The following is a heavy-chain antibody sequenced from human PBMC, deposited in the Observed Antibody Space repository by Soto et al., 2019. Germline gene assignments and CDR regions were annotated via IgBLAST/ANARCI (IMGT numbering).Heavy chain of an antibody. CDR2: IIPLFNVA. D-gene: IGHD4-4*01. J-gene: IGHJ3*02. CDR3: AASERDVLGYDYKDTEGLDI. V-gene: IGHV1-69*01. Sequence: QVQLVQSGPEVKKPGSSVKVSCEASGGTFSNFAVNWVRQAPGQGLEWVGGIIPLFNVAKYAQKFEGRVTIVADDSTSTAYMDLSSLRSDDTAVYYCAASERDVLGYDYKDTEGLDIWGQGTMVTVSS. CDR1: GGTFSNFA.